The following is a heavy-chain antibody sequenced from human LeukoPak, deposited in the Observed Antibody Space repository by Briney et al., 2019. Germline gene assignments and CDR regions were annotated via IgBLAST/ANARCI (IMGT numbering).Heavy chain of an antibody. CDR2: ISSSSSYI. CDR1: GFTFSSYS. CDR3: ARDSRAHYYESSGYALDY. J-gene: IGHJ4*02. V-gene: IGHV3-21*01. D-gene: IGHD3-22*01. Sequence: GGSLRLSCAASGFTFSSYSMNWVRQAPGKGLEWVSSISSSSSYIYYADSVKGRFTISRDNAKNSLYLQMNSLRAEDTAVYYCARDSRAHYYESSGYALDYWGQGTLVTVSS.